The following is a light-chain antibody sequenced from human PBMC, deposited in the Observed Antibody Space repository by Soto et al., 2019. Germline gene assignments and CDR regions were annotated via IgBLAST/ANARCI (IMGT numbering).Light chain of an antibody. CDR3: SSYAGSNNLYV. J-gene: IGLJ1*01. CDR1: SSDVGGYNY. V-gene: IGLV2-8*01. CDR2: EVS. Sequence: QSVRTQPPSASGSPGQSVTISCTGTSSDVGGYNYVSWYQQHPGKAPKLMIYEVSKRPSGVPDRFSGSKSGNTASLTVSGLQAEDEADYYCSSYAGSNNLYVFGTGTKLTV.